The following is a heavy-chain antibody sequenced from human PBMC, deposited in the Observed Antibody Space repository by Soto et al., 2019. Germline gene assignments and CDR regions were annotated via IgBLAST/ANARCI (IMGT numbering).Heavy chain of an antibody. CDR3: ARQRLWGTSGYYYFEN. CDR2: IYPGDSDT. D-gene: IGHD3-22*01. Sequence: PGESLKISCKGSGHIFSNYWIGWVRQMPGKGLEWMGIIYPGDSDTRYSPSFQGQVTTTVDKSISTAYLQWSRLKASDTAIYYCARQRLWGTSGYYYFENWGQGTLVTVSS. CDR1: GHIFSNYW. J-gene: IGHJ4*02. V-gene: IGHV5-51*01.